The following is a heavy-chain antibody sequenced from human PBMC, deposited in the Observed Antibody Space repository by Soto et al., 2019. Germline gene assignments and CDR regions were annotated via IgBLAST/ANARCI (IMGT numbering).Heavy chain of an antibody. Sequence: QVQLVQSGAEVKKPGSSVKVSCKASGGTFSSYAISWVRQAPGQGLEWMGGIIPIFGTANYAQKFQGRVTITADESTSTAYMELSSLRSEDTAVYYCARGGRFGELLHYYYGMDVWGQGTTVTVSS. D-gene: IGHD3-10*01. V-gene: IGHV1-69*12. CDR1: GGTFSSYA. CDR2: IIPIFGTA. CDR3: ARGGRFGELLHYYYGMDV. J-gene: IGHJ6*02.